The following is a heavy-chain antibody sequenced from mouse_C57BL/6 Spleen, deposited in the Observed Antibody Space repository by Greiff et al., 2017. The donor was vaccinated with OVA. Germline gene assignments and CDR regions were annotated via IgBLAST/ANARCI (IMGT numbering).Heavy chain of an antibody. CDR1: GFTFSDYG. CDR2: ISSGSSTI. V-gene: IGHV5-17*01. Sequence: EVQRVESGGGLVKPGGSLKLSCAASGFTFSDYGMHWVRQAPEKGLEWVAYISSGSSTIYYADTVKGRFTISRDNAKNTLFLQMTSLRSEDTAMYYCARPIYYAPEGFAYWGQGTLVTVSA. D-gene: IGHD2-1*01. J-gene: IGHJ3*01. CDR3: ARPIYYAPEGFAY.